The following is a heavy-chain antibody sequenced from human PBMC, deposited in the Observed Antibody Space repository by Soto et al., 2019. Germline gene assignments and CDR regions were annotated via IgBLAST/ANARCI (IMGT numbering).Heavy chain of an antibody. J-gene: IGHJ4*02. Sequence: GGSLRLSCAASGFTFSDHYMDWVRQAPGKGLEWVGRTRNKANSYTTEYAASVKGRFTISRDDSKNSLYLQMNSLKTEDTAVYYCASSYYGSGSYFDYWGQGTLVTVSS. D-gene: IGHD3-10*01. CDR1: GFTFSDHY. CDR2: TRNKANSYTT. CDR3: ASSYYGSGSYFDY. V-gene: IGHV3-72*01.